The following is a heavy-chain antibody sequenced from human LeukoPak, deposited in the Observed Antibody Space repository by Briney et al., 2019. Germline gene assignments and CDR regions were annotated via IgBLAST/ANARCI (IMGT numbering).Heavy chain of an antibody. D-gene: IGHD2-2*01. J-gene: IGHJ6*03. CDR1: GYTFTSYG. CDR3: ARGCQYQLLIFLYYYMDV. CDR2: MNPNSGNT. Sequence: ASVKVSCKASGYTFTSYGISWVRQATGQGLEWMGWMNPNSGNTGYAQKFQGRVTMTRDTSISTAYMELSRLRSDDTAVYYCARGCQYQLLIFLYYYMDVWGKGTTVTISS. V-gene: IGHV1-8*02.